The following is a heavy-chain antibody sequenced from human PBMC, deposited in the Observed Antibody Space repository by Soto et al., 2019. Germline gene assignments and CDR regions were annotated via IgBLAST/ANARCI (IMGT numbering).Heavy chain of an antibody. Sequence: GGSLRLSCAASGFTFSSYGMHWVRQAPGKGLEWVAVISYDGSNKYYADSVKGRFTISRDNSKNTLYLQMNSLRAEDTAVYYCAKIIQVVVAATHAFDIWGQGTMVTVSS. CDR1: GFTFSSYG. CDR3: AKIIQVVVAATHAFDI. V-gene: IGHV3-30*18. D-gene: IGHD2-15*01. CDR2: ISYDGSNK. J-gene: IGHJ3*02.